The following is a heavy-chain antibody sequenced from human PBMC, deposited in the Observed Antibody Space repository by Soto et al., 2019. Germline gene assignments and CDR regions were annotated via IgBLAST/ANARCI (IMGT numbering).Heavy chain of an antibody. CDR1: GYTLTELS. J-gene: IGHJ4*02. V-gene: IGHV1-24*01. CDR3: ATDLDYSGSYYFDY. D-gene: IGHD1-26*01. Sequence: GASVKVSCKVSGYTLTELSMHWVRQAPGKGLEWMGGFDPEDGETIYAQKFQGRVTMTEDTPTDTAYMELSSLRSEDTAVYYCATDLDYSGSYYFDYWGQGTLVTVSS. CDR2: FDPEDGET.